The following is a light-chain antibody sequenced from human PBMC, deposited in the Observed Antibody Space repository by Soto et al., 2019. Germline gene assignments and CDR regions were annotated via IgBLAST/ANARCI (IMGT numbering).Light chain of an antibody. J-gene: IGLJ1*01. CDR3: CSYAGSPWV. Sequence: QSVLTQPRSVSGSPGQSVTISCTGSSSDVGGYNFVSWYLQYPGKPPKLLIYDVDKRPSGVPHRFSGSRSGNTASLPISGLQAEDEADYFCCSYAGSPWVFGTGTKVTVL. CDR2: DVD. CDR1: SSDVGGYNF. V-gene: IGLV2-11*01.